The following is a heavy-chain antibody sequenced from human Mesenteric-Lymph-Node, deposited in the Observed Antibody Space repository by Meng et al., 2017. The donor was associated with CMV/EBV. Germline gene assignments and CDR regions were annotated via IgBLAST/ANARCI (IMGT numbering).Heavy chain of an antibody. CDR1: GFTFSSYW. D-gene: IGHD6-19*01. J-gene: IGHJ4*02. CDR2: INSDGNST. Sequence: GESLKISCAASGFTFSSYWMHWVRQAPGKGLVWVSRINSDGNSTSYADSVKGRFTISRDNAKNTLYLQMNSLRAEDTAVYYCARARIAVAGLDYWGQGTLVTVSS. CDR3: ARARIAVAGLDY. V-gene: IGHV3-74*01.